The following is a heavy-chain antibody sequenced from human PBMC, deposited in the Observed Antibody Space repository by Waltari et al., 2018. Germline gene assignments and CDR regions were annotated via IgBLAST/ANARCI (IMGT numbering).Heavy chain of an antibody. Sequence: QVLLVQSGAEVKKPGSSVKVSCKASRRTFSRYTISWVRQARGQGLERMVRILPRLGIANNAQKFQGRFTITSDKPTSTAYMELSSLRSEDTAVYYCASSASNWGWGAFAIWGQGTMVTVSS. CDR1: RRTFSRYT. J-gene: IGHJ3*02. CDR3: ASSASNWGWGAFAI. CDR2: ILPRLGIA. V-gene: IGHV1-69*02. D-gene: IGHD7-27*01.